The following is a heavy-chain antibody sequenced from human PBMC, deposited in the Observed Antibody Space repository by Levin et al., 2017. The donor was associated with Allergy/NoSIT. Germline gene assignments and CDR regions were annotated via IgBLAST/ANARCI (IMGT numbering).Heavy chain of an antibody. Sequence: KSSETLSLTCAVYGGSFSGYYWSWIRQPPGRGLEWMGEISDSGSTNDNPSLKSRVTLSVDTSKNQVSLKLSSVTAADTAVYYCARHDSGNYYRYWFFDLWGRGTLVTVSS. CDR1: GGSFSGYY. CDR2: ISDSGST. D-gene: IGHD1-26*01. CDR3: ARHDSGNYYRYWFFDL. V-gene: IGHV4-34*01. J-gene: IGHJ2*01.